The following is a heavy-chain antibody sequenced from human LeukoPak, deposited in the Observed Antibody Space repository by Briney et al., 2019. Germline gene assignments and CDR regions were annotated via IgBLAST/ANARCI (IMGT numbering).Heavy chain of an antibody. J-gene: IGHJ6*03. CDR2: INPNSGGT. CDR1: GYTFTGYY. CDR3: AGGSAVVAYYYYYYMDV. D-gene: IGHD2-15*01. V-gene: IGHV1-2*02. Sequence: GASVKVSCKASGYTFTGYYMHWVRQAPGQGLEWMGWINPNSGGTNYAQKFQGRVTMTRDTSVSTAYMELSRLRSDDTAVYYYAGGSAVVAYYYYYYMDVWGKGTTVTVSS.